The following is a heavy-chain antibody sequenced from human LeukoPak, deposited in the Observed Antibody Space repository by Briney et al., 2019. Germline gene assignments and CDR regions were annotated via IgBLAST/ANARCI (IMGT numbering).Heavy chain of an antibody. J-gene: IGHJ4*02. Sequence: PAGSLRLSCTASGFSFSTYWRHWVRQAPGKGLVWVSRIYNTGGDRNYVDSVKGRFTTSRDNAKNTLYLQMNSLRPEDTAVYYCARDDNSGSVDDYWGQGILVTVSS. CDR2: IYNTGGDR. CDR3: ARDDNSGSVDDY. V-gene: IGHV3-74*01. CDR1: GFSFSTYW. D-gene: IGHD3-22*01.